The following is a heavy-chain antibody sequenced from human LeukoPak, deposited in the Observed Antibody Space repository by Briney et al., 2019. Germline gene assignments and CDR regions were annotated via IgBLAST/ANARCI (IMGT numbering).Heavy chain of an antibody. J-gene: IGHJ4*02. Sequence: PGGSLRLSCAAYGFTFSSYAMSWHRQAQGNGLEWVSGISGSGTNTYDADSVKGRFTISRDNSKNTLYLQMNSLRAEDTSLYYCARELRIAVAGTKDYWGQGTLVTVSS. D-gene: IGHD6-19*01. CDR2: ISGSGTNT. CDR3: ARELRIAVAGTKDY. CDR1: GFTFSSYA. V-gene: IGHV3-23*01.